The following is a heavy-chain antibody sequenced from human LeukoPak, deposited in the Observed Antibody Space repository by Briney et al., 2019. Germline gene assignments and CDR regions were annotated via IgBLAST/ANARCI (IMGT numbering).Heavy chain of an antibody. CDR2: IYYSGST. CDR3: ARRSDDTYYFDY. D-gene: IGHD1-1*01. J-gene: IGHJ4*02. CDR1: GGSISSYY. V-gene: IGHV4-59*08. Sequence: SETLSLTCTVSGGSISSYYWSWIRQPPGKGLEWIGYIYYSGSTYYNPSLKSRVTISVDTSKNQFSLKLSSVTAADTAVYYCARRSDDTYYFDYWGQGTLVTVSS.